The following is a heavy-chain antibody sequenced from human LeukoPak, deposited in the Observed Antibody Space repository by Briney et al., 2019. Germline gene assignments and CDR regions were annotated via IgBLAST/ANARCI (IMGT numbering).Heavy chain of an antibody. J-gene: IGHJ4*02. Sequence: GGSLRLSCAASGFTFSSYNMTWVRQAPGKGLEWVSSISSSSSYIYYADSVKGRFTISRDNAKNSLYLQMNSLRAEDTAVYYCARNYGDYGIDNWGQGTLVTVSS. D-gene: IGHD4-17*01. CDR1: GFTFSSYN. CDR2: ISSSSSYI. V-gene: IGHV3-21*01. CDR3: ARNYGDYGIDN.